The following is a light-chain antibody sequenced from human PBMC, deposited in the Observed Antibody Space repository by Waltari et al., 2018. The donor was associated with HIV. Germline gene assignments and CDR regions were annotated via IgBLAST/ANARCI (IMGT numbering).Light chain of an antibody. Sequence: QSALAQPATVSGSPGQSITISCTGTRGTAGSYNSVSCYKPHPGKAPNLMIYEVTSRPSGVSNRFSGSKSGNTASLTISVLQADDESDYYCSSFTSSGTQVFGGGTKLTVL. CDR1: RGTAGSYNS. CDR3: SSFTSSGTQV. CDR2: EVT. J-gene: IGLJ3*02. V-gene: IGLV2-14*01.